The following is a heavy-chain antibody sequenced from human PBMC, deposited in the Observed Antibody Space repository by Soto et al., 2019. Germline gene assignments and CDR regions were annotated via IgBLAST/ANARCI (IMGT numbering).Heavy chain of an antibody. Sequence: SSVKVSCKASGGTFSSYAISWLRQAPGQGLEWMGGIIPIFGTANYAQKFQGRVTITADESTSTAYMELSSLRSEDTAVYYCARDLGYNWKSLDYWGQGTLVTVSS. V-gene: IGHV1-69*13. D-gene: IGHD1-20*01. CDR3: ARDLGYNWKSLDY. CDR1: GGTFSSYA. CDR2: IIPIFGTA. J-gene: IGHJ4*02.